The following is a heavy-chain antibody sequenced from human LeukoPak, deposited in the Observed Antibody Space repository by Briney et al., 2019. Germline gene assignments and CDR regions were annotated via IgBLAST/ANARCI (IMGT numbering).Heavy chain of an antibody. CDR2: IYYSGST. D-gene: IGHD3-22*01. Sequence: PSETLSLTCAVSGGSISSSSYYWGWIRQPPGKGLEWIGSIYYSGSTYYNPSLKSRVTISVDTSKNQFSLKLSSVTAADTAVYYCARLSPAGAYDSSGYLDYWGQGTLVTVSS. CDR1: GGSISSSSYY. J-gene: IGHJ4*02. CDR3: ARLSPAGAYDSSGYLDY. V-gene: IGHV4-39*01.